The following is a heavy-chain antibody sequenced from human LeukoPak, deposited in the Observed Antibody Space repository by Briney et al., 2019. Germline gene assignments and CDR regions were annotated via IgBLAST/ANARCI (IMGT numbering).Heavy chain of an antibody. V-gene: IGHV4-34*01. D-gene: IGHD3-10*01. Sequence: PSETLSLTCAVYGGSFSGYYWSWIRQPPGKGLEWIGEINHSGSTNHNPSLKSRVTISVDTSKNQFSLKLSSVTAADTAVYYCARGTHYYGSGSYYYLPREYFDYWGQGTLVTVSS. J-gene: IGHJ4*02. CDR3: ARGTHYYGSGSYYYLPREYFDY. CDR2: INHSGST. CDR1: GGSFSGYY.